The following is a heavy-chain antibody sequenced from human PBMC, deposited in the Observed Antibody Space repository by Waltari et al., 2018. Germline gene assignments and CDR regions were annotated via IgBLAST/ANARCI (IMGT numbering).Heavy chain of an antibody. V-gene: IGHV3-7*01. CDR1: GFTLSSYW. CDR3: ARDQWFAFDI. CDR2: IKKDGSEE. D-gene: IGHD3-22*01. J-gene: IGHJ3*02. Sequence: EVQLVESGGGLVQPGGSLRLSCAASGFTLSSYWMSWVRQAPGKGVEWVANIKKDGSEEYYVDSVSGRFTISRDNAKNSLYLQMNSLRPEDTAVYYCARDQWFAFDIWGQGTMVTVSS.